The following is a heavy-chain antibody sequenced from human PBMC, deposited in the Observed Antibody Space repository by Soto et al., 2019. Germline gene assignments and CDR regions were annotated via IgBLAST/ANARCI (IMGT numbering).Heavy chain of an antibody. V-gene: IGHV4-4*02. CDR2: IFGSGAT. D-gene: IGHD1-7*01. CDR1: GGSISSSSW. Sequence: QVQLQESGPGLVKPSGTLSLTCAVSGGSISSSSWWTWVRQSPGKGLEWIGEIFGSGATNYNPSLKSRLTMSVDKSKNQFSLNLSFLTAADTAVYFCTTSHAGELNNWGQGTLVTVSS. J-gene: IGHJ4*02. CDR3: TTSHAGELNN.